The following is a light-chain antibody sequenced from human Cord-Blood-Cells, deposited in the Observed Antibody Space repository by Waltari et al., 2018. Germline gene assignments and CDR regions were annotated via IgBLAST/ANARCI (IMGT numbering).Light chain of an antibody. J-gene: IGLJ3*02. CDR1: RSDVGSYNL. Sequence: QSALTQPASVSGSPGQSITISCTGTRSDVGSYNLVPWYQQLPGKAPKPMIYEGSKRPSGVSNRFSGSKSGNTASLTISGLQAEDEADYYCCSYAGSSTWVFGGGTKLTVL. CDR2: EGS. V-gene: IGLV2-23*01. CDR3: CSYAGSSTWV.